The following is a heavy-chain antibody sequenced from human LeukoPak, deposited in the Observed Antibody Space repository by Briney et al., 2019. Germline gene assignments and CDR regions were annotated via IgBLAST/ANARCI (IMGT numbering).Heavy chain of an antibody. CDR2: IGITSEYI. D-gene: IGHD4-17*01. CDR3: AKDPNGDYVGAFDT. J-gene: IGHJ3*02. Sequence: GGTLRLSCAASGFTITAYAMSWVRQSPGKGLEWVSGIGITSEYIHYADSVKGRFTISRDNSKNTVYLEMSSLRAEDAAVYYCAKDPNGDYVGAFDTWGQGTMVIVSS. CDR1: GFTITAYA. V-gene: IGHV3-23*01.